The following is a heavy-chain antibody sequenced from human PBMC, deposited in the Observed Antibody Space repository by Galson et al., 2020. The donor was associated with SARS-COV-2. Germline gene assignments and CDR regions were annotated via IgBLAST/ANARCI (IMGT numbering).Heavy chain of an antibody. CDR2: ISGSGSKT. CDR1: GFTFTSSA. CDR3: ANLDYRHTTTGTRLDY. D-gene: IGHD1-1*01. Sequence: GGSLRLSCTASGFTFTSSAMSWVRQAPGKGLEWVSAISGSGSKTYYADSVKGRFTISRDNSKSTLFLQMNSLRAEDTAIYYWANLDYRHTTTGTRLDYWGQGALVTVSS. V-gene: IGHV3-23*01. J-gene: IGHJ4*02.